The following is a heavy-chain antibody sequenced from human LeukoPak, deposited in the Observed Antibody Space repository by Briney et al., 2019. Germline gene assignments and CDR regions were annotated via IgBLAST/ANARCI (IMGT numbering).Heavy chain of an antibody. CDR3: AKGVGGYCSGGSCLYFDY. CDR2: ISGSGGST. D-gene: IGHD2-15*01. V-gene: IGHV3-23*01. CDR1: GFTFSSYG. J-gene: IGHJ4*02. Sequence: GGSLRLSCAASGFTFSSYGMSWVRQAPGKGLEWVSAISGSGGSTYYADSVKGRFTISRDNSKNTLYLQMNSLRAEDTAVYYCAKGVGGYCSGGSCLYFDYWGQGTLVTVSS.